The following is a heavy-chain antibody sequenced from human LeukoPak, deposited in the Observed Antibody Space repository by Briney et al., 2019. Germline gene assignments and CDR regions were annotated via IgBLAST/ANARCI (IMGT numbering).Heavy chain of an antibody. J-gene: IGHJ4*02. Sequence: SVKVSCKASGGTFGSYAISWVRQAPGQGLEWMGRIIPILGIANYAQKFQGRVTITADKSTSTAYMELSSLRSEDTAVYYCARGPRVGMITFGGVTNIDYWGQGTLVTVSS. V-gene: IGHV1-69*04. CDR3: ARGPRVGMITFGGVTNIDY. CDR2: IIPILGIA. D-gene: IGHD3-16*01. CDR1: GGTFGSYA.